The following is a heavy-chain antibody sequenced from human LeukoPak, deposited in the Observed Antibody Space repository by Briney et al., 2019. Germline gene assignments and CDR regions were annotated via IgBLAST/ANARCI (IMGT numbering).Heavy chain of an antibody. CDR3: ATRGLYYYYMDV. V-gene: IGHV3-21*04. D-gene: IGHD3-10*01. J-gene: IGHJ6*03. Sequence: GGSLRLSWAASGFTFSAYSLNWVRQAPGKGLEWVSSISSSSSYIYYADSVKGRFTISRDNSKNTLYLQMNSLRAEDTAVYYCATRGLYYYYMDVWGKGTTVTVSS. CDR2: ISSSSSYI. CDR1: GFTFSAYS.